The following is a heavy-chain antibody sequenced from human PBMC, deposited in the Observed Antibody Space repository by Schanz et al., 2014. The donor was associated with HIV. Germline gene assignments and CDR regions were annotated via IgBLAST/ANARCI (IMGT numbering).Heavy chain of an antibody. V-gene: IGHV4-59*01. D-gene: IGHD2-2*01. CDR3: ARTDCSTSTSCYGIEDWFDP. CDR1: GGSISRNY. J-gene: IGHJ5*02. CDR2: IYHNNGGT. Sequence: QVQLQESGPGLVKPSQTLSLTCAVSGGSISRNYWTWIRQPPGKGLEWIGYIYHNNGGTNYNPSLKSRVTISVDTSKNQISLKLTSVTAADTAVYYCARTDCSTSTSCYGIEDWFDPWGQGTLVTVSS.